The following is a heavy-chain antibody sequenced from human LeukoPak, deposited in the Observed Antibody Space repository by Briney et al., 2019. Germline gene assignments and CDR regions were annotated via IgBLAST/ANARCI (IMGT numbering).Heavy chain of an antibody. CDR2: IKPDGSET. CDR3: VRGSSGTVVRGISWAWFDP. V-gene: IGHV3-7*05. CDR1: GFTFNSHW. Sequence: GGSLRLSCAASGFTFNSHWMSWVRQAPGKGLDWVANIKPDGSETYYVDSVKGRFIISRDNAKISLYLQMDSLRDEVTAVYYCVRGSSGTVVRGISWAWFDPWGQGTLVTVSS. D-gene: IGHD3-10*01. J-gene: IGHJ5*02.